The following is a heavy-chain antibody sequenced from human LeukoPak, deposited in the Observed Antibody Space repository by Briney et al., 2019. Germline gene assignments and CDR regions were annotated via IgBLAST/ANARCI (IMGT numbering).Heavy chain of an antibody. CDR3: ARDKSGSYFSSYYYFYYMDV. CDR1: GYTFTTYG. Sequence: ASVKVSCKASGYTFTTYGVTWVRQAPGQGLEWMGWVNGYNGNTNYAQKFQGRVTMTTDTSTSTVYMELRSLRSDDTAVYYCARDKSGSYFSSYYYFYYMDVWGKGTTVTVS. CDR2: VNGYNGNT. D-gene: IGHD1-26*01. V-gene: IGHV1-18*01. J-gene: IGHJ6*03.